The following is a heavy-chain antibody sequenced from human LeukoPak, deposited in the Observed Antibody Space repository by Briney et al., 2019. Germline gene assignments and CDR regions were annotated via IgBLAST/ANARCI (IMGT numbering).Heavy chain of an antibody. D-gene: IGHD7-27*01. Sequence: TPSETLSLTCTVSGGSISSSSYYRGWIRQPPGKGLEWIGSIYYSGSTYYNPSLKSRVTISVDTSKNQFSLKLSSVTAADTAVYYCARWALGNFDYWGQGTLVTVSS. J-gene: IGHJ4*02. CDR2: IYYSGST. CDR1: GGSISSSSYY. CDR3: ARWALGNFDY. V-gene: IGHV4-39*01.